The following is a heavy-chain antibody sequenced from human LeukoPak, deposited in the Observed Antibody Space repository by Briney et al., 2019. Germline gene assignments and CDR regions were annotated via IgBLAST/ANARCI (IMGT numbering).Heavy chain of an antibody. Sequence: PSETLSLTCAVYGGSFSGYYWSSIRQPPGKGLEWIGEINHSGSTNYNPSLKSRVTISVDTSKNQFSLKLSSVTAADTAVYYCARESTMARGFDYWGQGTLVTVSS. J-gene: IGHJ4*02. D-gene: IGHD3-10*01. CDR1: GGSFSGYY. CDR3: ARESTMARGFDY. V-gene: IGHV4-34*01. CDR2: INHSGST.